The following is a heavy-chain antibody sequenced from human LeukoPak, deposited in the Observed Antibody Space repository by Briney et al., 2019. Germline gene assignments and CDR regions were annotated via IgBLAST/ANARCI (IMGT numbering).Heavy chain of an antibody. Sequence: PSETLSLTCTVSGGSISGYFWSWIRQPPGKGLEWIGYIHYTGTTSYNPSLKSRATISLDTSKNQFSLRLRSVTAADTAVYYCAKYASPGGPNCFDPWGQGTLVTVSS. CDR3: AKYASPGGPNCFDP. J-gene: IGHJ5*02. CDR1: GGSISGYF. V-gene: IGHV4-59*08. CDR2: IHYTGTT. D-gene: IGHD2-8*01.